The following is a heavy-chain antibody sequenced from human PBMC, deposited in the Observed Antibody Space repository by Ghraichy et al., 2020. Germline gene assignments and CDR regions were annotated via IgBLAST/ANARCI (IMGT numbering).Heavy chain of an antibody. D-gene: IGHD3-10*01. CDR2: IGGDKGNT. Sequence: ASVKVSCKASGYTFTRYGMSWVRQAPGQGLEWMGWIGGDKGNTYYAENLQGRVTMTRDTSTDTGYMELRSLKSDDTAVYYCARDTTLNRRQYYYGMDVWGQGTTVTVSS. CDR3: ARDTTLNRRQYYYGMDV. V-gene: IGHV1-18*01. J-gene: IGHJ6*02. CDR1: GYTFTRYG.